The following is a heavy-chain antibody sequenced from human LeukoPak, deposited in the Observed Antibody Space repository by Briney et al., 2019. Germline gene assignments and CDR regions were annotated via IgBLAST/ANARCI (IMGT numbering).Heavy chain of an antibody. Sequence: GGSLRLSCSASGFTFSRYGMHWVRQAPGKGLEWVAVISYDGSNKYYADSVKGRFTISRDNSKNTLYLQMNSLRAEDTAVYYCAKDREWQWLVYYFDYWGQGTLGTVSS. J-gene: IGHJ4*02. D-gene: IGHD6-19*01. CDR1: GFTFSRYG. CDR2: ISYDGSNK. V-gene: IGHV3-30*18. CDR3: AKDREWQWLVYYFDY.